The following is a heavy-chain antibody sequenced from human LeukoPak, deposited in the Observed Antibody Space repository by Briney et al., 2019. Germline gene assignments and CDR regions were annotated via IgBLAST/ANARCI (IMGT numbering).Heavy chain of an antibody. CDR3: ARDGFITMVRGVMDY. V-gene: IGHV3-11*04. D-gene: IGHD3-10*01. J-gene: IGHJ4*02. CDR1: GFAFSDYY. Sequence: GGSLRLSCAASGFAFSDYYMSWIRQAPGKGLEWVSYISSSGSTIYYADSVKGRFTISRDNAKNSLYLQMNSLRAEDTAVYYCARDGFITMVRGVMDYWGQGTLVTVSS. CDR2: ISSSGSTI.